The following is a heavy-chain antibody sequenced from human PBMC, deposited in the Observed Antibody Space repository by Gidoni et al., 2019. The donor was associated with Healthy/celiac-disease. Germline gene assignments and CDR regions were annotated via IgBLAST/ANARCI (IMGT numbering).Heavy chain of an antibody. V-gene: IGHV4-4*07. CDR3: AREGYSSGWYVHSIYYYYYGMDV. CDR1: GGSISSYY. D-gene: IGHD6-19*01. Sequence: QVQLQESGPGLVKPSETLSLPCTVSGGSISSYYWSWFRQPAGKGLEWIGRIYTSGSTNYNPSLKSRVTMSVDTSKNQFSLKLSSVTAADTAVYYCAREGYSSGWYVHSIYYYYYGMDVWGQGTTVTVSS. J-gene: IGHJ6*02. CDR2: IYTSGST.